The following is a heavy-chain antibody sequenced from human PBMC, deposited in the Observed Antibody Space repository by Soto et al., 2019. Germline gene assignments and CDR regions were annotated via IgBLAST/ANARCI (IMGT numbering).Heavy chain of an antibody. CDR2: IYYSGST. Sequence: QVQLQESGPGLVKPSQTLSLTCTVSGGSISSGDYYWSWIRQPPGKGLEWIGYIYYSGSTYYNPSLESRVTISVDTSKNQFSLKLSSVTAADTAVYYCARANYYGSGSQYGMDVWGQGTTVTVSS. CDR3: ARANYYGSGSQYGMDV. D-gene: IGHD3-10*01. V-gene: IGHV4-30-4*01. J-gene: IGHJ6*02. CDR1: GGSISSGDYY.